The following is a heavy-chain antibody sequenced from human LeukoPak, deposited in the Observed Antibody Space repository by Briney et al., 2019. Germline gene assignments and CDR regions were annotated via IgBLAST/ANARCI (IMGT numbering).Heavy chain of an antibody. Sequence: EASVKVSCKASGGTFSSYAISWVRQAPGQGLEWMGGIIPIFGTANYAQKFQGRVTITADKSTSTAYMELSSLRSEDTAVYYCAREGVSSSSISFDYWGQGTLVTVSS. J-gene: IGHJ4*02. CDR3: AREGVSSSSISFDY. CDR1: GGTFSSYA. D-gene: IGHD6-13*01. CDR2: IIPIFGTA. V-gene: IGHV1-69*06.